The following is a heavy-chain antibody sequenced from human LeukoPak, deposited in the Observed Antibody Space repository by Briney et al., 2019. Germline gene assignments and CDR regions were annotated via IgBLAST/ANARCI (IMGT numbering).Heavy chain of an antibody. CDR2: IFYSGRT. CDR3: ARRDSGWFYFDY. D-gene: IGHD6-19*01. CDR1: GGSISRYY. V-gene: IGHV4-59*08. Sequence: SETLSLTCTVSGGSISRYYWRWIRQPPGKGLDWIGYIFYSGRTNYNPSLKSRVTISVDTSKNQFSLKLSSVTAADTAVYYCARRDSGWFYFDYWGQGTLVTVSS. J-gene: IGHJ4*02.